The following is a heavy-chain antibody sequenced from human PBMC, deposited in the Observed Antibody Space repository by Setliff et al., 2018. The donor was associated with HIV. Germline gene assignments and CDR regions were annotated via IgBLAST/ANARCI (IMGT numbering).Heavy chain of an antibody. V-gene: IGHV4-34*01. CDR3: AVGGEDWGFFDY. CDR1: GGSFSGYY. CDR2: INHSGST. D-gene: IGHD7-27*01. Sequence: SETLSLTCAVYGGSFSGYYWSWIRQPPGKGLEWIGEINHSGSTNYNPSLKSRVTISVDTSKNQFSLKLSSVTAADTAVYYCAVGGEDWGFFDYWGQGALVTVSS. J-gene: IGHJ4*02.